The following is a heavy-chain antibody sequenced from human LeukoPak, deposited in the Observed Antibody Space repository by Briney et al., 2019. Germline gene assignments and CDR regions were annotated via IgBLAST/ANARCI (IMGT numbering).Heavy chain of an antibody. CDR3: AKDRSVWVADTQYYGMDV. J-gene: IGHJ6*02. CDR2: ITWNTFRI. CDR1: GFKFEDYA. D-gene: IGHD3-10*01. V-gene: IGHV3-9*01. Sequence: GGSLRLSCAASGFKFEDYAMHWVRQAPGKGLGWVSSITWNTFRIGYAASVKGRFTISRDNAKNSLYLQMNSLRAEDTALYYCAKDRSVWVADTQYYGMDVWGQGTTVTVSS.